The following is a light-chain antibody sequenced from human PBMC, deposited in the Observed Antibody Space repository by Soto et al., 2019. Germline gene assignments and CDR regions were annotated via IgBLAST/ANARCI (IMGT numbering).Light chain of an antibody. CDR2: NNN. V-gene: IGLV1-47*02. CDR1: SSNIGDNY. Sequence: QSVLTQPPSASGTPGQRVTISCSGRSSNIGDNYVFWYQQFPGAAPKPLIFNNNQRPSGVPDRFSGAKSGTSASLSISGLRSEDEADYHCAAWDDSLSGWVFGGGTKLTVL. J-gene: IGLJ3*02. CDR3: AAWDDSLSGWV.